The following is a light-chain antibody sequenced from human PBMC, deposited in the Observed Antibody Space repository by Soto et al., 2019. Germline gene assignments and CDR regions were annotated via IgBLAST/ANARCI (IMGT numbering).Light chain of an antibody. V-gene: IGKV3-20*01. CDR2: GAS. Sequence: KVLTQSPGTMSLSPGPRATLSFTTTQRVDDSHLAWYKLRPGQAPRLLIYGASTRATGIPDRFSCRGSWTDFSLTIKGLRPEAFEVYYCQQYRISPNTFGQGTRLEIK. J-gene: IGKJ5*01. CDR3: QQYRISPNT. CDR1: QRVDDSH.